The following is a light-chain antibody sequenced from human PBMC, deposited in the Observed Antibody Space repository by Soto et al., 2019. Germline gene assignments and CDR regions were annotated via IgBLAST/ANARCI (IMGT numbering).Light chain of an antibody. Sequence: QSVLTQPPSVSGAPGQRVTISCTGSSSNIGAAYDVHWYQQLPGTAPKLLICGNSNRPSGVPDRFSGSKSGTSASLAITGVQDADEEDDYCPCSYRGPSGWVFGRGTKLTVL. CDR1: SSNIGAAYD. J-gene: IGLJ3*02. CDR3: PCSYRGPSGWV. V-gene: IGLV1-40*01. CDR2: GNS.